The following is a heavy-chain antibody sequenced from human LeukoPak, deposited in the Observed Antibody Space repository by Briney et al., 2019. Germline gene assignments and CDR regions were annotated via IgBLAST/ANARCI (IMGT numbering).Heavy chain of an antibody. D-gene: IGHD5-24*01. CDR2: INPSGGST. J-gene: IGHJ3*02. CDR3: VRVRDGYNDAYDI. V-gene: IGHV1-46*01. Sequence: EASVKVSCKASGYTFTSYYMHWVRQAPGQGLEWMGIINPSGGSTSYAQKFQGRVTMTRDMSTSTVYMELSSLRSEDTAVYYCVRVRDGYNDAYDIWGQGTMVTVPS. CDR1: GYTFTSYY.